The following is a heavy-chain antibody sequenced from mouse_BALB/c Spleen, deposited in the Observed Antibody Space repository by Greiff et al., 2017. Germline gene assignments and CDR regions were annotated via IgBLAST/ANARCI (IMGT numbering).Heavy chain of an antibody. CDR3: VRHAGYYPMDY. CDR2: IRSKSNNYAT. CDR1: GFTFNTYA. V-gene: IGHV10-1*02. J-gene: IGHJ4*01. Sequence: DVHLVESGGGLVQPKGSLKLSCAASGFTFNTYAMNWVRQAPGKGLEWVARIRSKSNNYATYYADSVKDRFTISRDDSQSMLYLQMNNLKTEDTAMYYCVRHAGYYPMDYWGRGTSVTVSS.